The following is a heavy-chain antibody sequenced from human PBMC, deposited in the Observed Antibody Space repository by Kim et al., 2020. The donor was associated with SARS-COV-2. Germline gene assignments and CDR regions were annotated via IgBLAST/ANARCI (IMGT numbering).Heavy chain of an antibody. D-gene: IGHD3-22*01. Sequence: GGSLRLSCAASGFTFSSYSMNWVRQAPGKGLEWVSSISSSSSYIYYADSVKGRFTISRDNAKNSLYLQMNSLRAEDTAVYYCARVYYYDSSGYSGPGASCADYWGQGTLVTVSS. CDR2: ISSSSSYI. CDR1: GFTFSSYS. CDR3: ARVYYYDSSGYSGPGASCADY. J-gene: IGHJ4*02. V-gene: IGHV3-21*01.